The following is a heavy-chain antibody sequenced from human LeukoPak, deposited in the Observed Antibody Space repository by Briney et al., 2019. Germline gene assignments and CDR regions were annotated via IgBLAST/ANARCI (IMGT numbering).Heavy chain of an antibody. CDR3: ARHSGEAATRVSAFDI. V-gene: IGHV4-4*09. Sequence: SETLSLTCTVSGGSISSYYWSWIRQPPGKGLEWIGYIYTSGSTNYNPSLKSRVTISVDTSKNQFSLKLSSVTAADTAVYYCARHSGEAATRVSAFDIWGQGTMVTVSS. D-gene: IGHD6-25*01. CDR2: IYTSGST. J-gene: IGHJ3*02. CDR1: GGSISSYY.